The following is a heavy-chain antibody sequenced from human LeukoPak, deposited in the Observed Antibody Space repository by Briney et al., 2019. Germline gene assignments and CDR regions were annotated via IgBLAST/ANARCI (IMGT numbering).Heavy chain of an antibody. V-gene: IGHV4-38-2*02. CDR3: AGADCIAVAGTYYYYYYGMDV. D-gene: IGHD6-19*01. CDR1: GYSISSGYY. CDR2: IYHSGST. Sequence: SETLSLTCTVSGYSISSGYYWGRIRQPPGKGLEWIGSIYHSGSTYYNPSLKSRVTISVDTSKNQFSLKLSSVTAADTAVYYCAGADCIAVAGTYYYYYYGMDVWGQGTTVTVSS. J-gene: IGHJ6*02.